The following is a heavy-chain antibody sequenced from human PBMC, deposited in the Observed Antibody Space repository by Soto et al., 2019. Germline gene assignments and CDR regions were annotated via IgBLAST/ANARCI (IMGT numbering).Heavy chain of an antibody. V-gene: IGHV1-18*01. Sequence: QVQLVQSGAEVKKPGASVKVSCKASGYTFTSYGISWVRQAPGQGLEWMGWISAYNGNTDYPQKLQGRVTMTTETSTSTAYMGLRSLRYDETAGYYCAREGYCISTSCYASALDYWGQGTLVTVSS. CDR1: GYTFTSYG. CDR3: AREGYCISTSCYASALDY. J-gene: IGHJ4*02. CDR2: ISAYNGNT. D-gene: IGHD2-2*01.